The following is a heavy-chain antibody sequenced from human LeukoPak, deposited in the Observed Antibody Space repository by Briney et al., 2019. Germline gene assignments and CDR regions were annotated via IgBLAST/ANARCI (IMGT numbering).Heavy chain of an antibody. CDR2: INPNSGGT. Sequence: ASVKVSCKASGYTFTGYYMHWVRQAPGQGLEWMGWINPNSGGTNYAQKFQGRVTMTRDTSISTAYMELSRLRSDDTAVYYCARDNSGSYSGFDYWGQGTLVTVSS. D-gene: IGHD1-26*01. V-gene: IGHV1-2*02. CDR3: ARDNSGSYSGFDY. CDR1: GYTFTGYY. J-gene: IGHJ4*02.